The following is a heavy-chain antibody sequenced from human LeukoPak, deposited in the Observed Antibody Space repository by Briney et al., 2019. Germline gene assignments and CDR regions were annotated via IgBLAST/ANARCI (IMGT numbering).Heavy chain of an antibody. V-gene: IGHV4-59*01. CDR2: IYYSGST. CDR1: GGSISTYY. Sequence: PSETLSLTCTVSGGSISTYYWRWIRQPPGKGLEWIGYIYYSGSTNYNPSLKSRVTISVDTSKNQFSLKLSSVTAADTAVYYCARERCSSTTCYFDYWGQGTLVTVSS. D-gene: IGHD2-2*01. CDR3: ARERCSSTTCYFDY. J-gene: IGHJ4*02.